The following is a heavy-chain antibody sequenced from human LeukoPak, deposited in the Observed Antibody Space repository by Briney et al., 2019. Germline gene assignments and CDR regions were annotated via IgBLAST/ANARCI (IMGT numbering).Heavy chain of an antibody. D-gene: IGHD4-11*01. CDR3: ARDYSNYVRDYYYYMDV. CDR1: GGTFSSYA. CDR2: IIPIFGTA. Sequence: SVKVSCKASGGTFSSYAISWVRQAPGQGLEWMGGIIPIFGTANYVQKFQGRVTITTDESTSTAYMELSSLRSEDTAVYYCARDYSNYVRDYYYYMDVWGKGTTVTVSS. J-gene: IGHJ6*03. V-gene: IGHV1-69*05.